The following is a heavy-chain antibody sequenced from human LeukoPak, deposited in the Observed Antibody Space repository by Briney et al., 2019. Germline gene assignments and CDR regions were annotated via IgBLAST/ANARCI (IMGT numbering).Heavy chain of an antibody. D-gene: IGHD5-18*01. V-gene: IGHV3-66*01. CDR1: GLTVSSNY. CDR2: IYSGGST. Sequence: GGSLRLSCAASGLTVSSNYMSWVRQAPGKGLEWVSVIYSGGSTYYADSVKGRFTISRDNSKNTLYLQMNSLRAEYTAMYYCARVRLQPSYYFDFWGQGTLVTVSS. J-gene: IGHJ4*02. CDR3: ARVRLQPSYYFDF.